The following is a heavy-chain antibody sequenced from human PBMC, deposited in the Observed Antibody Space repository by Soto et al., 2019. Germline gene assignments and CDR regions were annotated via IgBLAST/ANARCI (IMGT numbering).Heavy chain of an antibody. J-gene: IGHJ6*02. CDR2: IIPIFGTA. D-gene: IGHD5-12*01. Sequence: PVKVSCPSSGATFSIYAISWLRQAPGQGLEWMGGIIPIFGTANYAQKFQGRVTITADESTSTAYMELSSLRSEDTAVYYCARGKGVGDDYVAGAGPSYYYYAMDVWGQGTMGTVSS. V-gene: IGHV1-69*13. CDR1: GATFSIYA. CDR3: ARGKGVGDDYVAGAGPSYYYYAMDV.